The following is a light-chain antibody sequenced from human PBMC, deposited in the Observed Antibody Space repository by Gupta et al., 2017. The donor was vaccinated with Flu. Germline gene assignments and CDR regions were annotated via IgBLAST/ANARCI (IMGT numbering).Light chain of an antibody. Sequence: FRITQHSFSLSASVGDRVTITCRASQSISRFLNWYQQKPGKAPKLLIYAASSLQSGVPSRFSGSGSGTDFTLTISSLRPEDFATYLCQQSYSTPLTFGPGTKVHIK. J-gene: IGKJ3*01. CDR3: QQSYSTPLT. CDR1: QSISRF. CDR2: AAS. V-gene: IGKV1-39*01.